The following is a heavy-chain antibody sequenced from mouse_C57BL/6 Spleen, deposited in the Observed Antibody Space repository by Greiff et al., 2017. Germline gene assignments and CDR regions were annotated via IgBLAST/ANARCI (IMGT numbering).Heavy chain of an antibody. Sequence: QVHVKQSGPELVKPGASVKISCKASGYAFSSSWMNWVKQRPGKGLEWIGRIYPGDGDTNYNGKFKGKATLTADKSSSTAYMQLSSLTSEDSAVYFCARNSNYVEAMDYWGQGTSVTVSS. V-gene: IGHV1-82*01. CDR1: GYAFSSSW. CDR3: ARNSNYVEAMDY. CDR2: IYPGDGDT. J-gene: IGHJ4*01. D-gene: IGHD2-5*01.